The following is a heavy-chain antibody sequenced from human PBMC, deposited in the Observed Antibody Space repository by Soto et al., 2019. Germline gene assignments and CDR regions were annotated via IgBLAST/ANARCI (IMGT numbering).Heavy chain of an antibody. J-gene: IGHJ5*02. D-gene: IGHD3-22*01. CDR1: GYTFTGYY. Sequence: QVQLVQSGAEVKKPGASVKVSCKASGYTFTGYYMHWVRQAPGQGLEWMGWINPNSGGTNYAQKFQGWVTMTRDTSISTAYMELSRLRSDDTAVYYCASFSYYYDSSGYPNWFDPWGQGTLVTVSS. CDR2: INPNSGGT. CDR3: ASFSYYYDSSGYPNWFDP. V-gene: IGHV1-2*04.